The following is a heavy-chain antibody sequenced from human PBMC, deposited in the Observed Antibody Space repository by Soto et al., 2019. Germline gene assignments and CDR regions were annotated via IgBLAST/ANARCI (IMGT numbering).Heavy chain of an antibody. CDR2: ISSSSSYI. V-gene: IGHV3-21*01. J-gene: IGHJ6*02. CDR1: GFTFSTYS. Sequence: GSLRLSCAASGFTFSTYSMNWVRQAPGKGLEWVSSISSSSSYIYYADSVKGRFTISRDNAKNSLYLQMNSLRAEDTAVYYCAGYDSSGYYWPYYYYGMDVWGQGTTVTSP. CDR3: AGYDSSGYYWPYYYYGMDV. D-gene: IGHD3-22*01.